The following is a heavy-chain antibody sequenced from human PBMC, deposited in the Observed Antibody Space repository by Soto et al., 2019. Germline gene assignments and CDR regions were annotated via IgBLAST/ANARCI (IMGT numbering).Heavy chain of an antibody. J-gene: IGHJ4*02. D-gene: IGHD6-19*01. CDR2: ISSSVITI. CDR3: ARDLADSSGWYRAAGY. CDR1: GFTFSSYS. Sequence: GGSLRLSCAASGFTFSSYSMNWVRQAPGKGLEWVSYISSSVITIFYADSVRGRFTISRDNAKNSLYLQMNSLRDEDTAVYYCARDLADSSGWYRAAGYWGQGTLVTVS. V-gene: IGHV3-48*02.